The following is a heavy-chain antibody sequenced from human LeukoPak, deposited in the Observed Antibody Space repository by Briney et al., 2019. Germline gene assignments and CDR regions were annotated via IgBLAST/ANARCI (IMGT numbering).Heavy chain of an antibody. CDR3: AKPHYSGSGSHSREDY. D-gene: IGHD3-10*01. CDR2: LSPDGSDK. J-gene: IGHJ4*02. Sequence: GGSLRLSCAASGFTFSQQYMTWVRQTPGKGLEWVATLSPDGSDKFYVGSVKGRFTISRDNAKNSLYLQMNSLRVEDTAVYYCAKPHYSGSGSHSREDYWGQGTLVTVSS. V-gene: IGHV3-7*03. CDR1: GFTFSQQY.